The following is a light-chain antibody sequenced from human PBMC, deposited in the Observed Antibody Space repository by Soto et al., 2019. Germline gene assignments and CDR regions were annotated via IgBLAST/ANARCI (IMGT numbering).Light chain of an antibody. CDR1: RSDVGSFDS. Sequence: QSALTQPASVAWSPGQPITISCTGTRSDVGSFDSVAWYQHNPGKAPKLMIYDVSNRPSGVSSRFSGSKSGNTASLSISGLQTEDEANYYCSSFTTSSTLVFGTGTKVTVL. V-gene: IGLV2-14*01. J-gene: IGLJ1*01. CDR3: SSFTTSSTLV. CDR2: DVS.